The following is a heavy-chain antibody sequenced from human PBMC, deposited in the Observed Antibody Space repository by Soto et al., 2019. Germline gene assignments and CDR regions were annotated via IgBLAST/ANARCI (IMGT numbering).Heavy chain of an antibody. D-gene: IGHD5-18*01. CDR3: ARAWLSYAADHNWFDP. Sequence: PGGSLRLSCAASGFTFSSYSMNWVRQAPGKGLEWVSSISSSSSYIYYADSVKGRFTISRDNAKNSLYLQMSSLRAEDTAVYYCARAWLSYAADHNWFDPWGQGTLVTVSS. CDR2: ISSSSSYI. CDR1: GFTFSSYS. J-gene: IGHJ5*02. V-gene: IGHV3-21*01.